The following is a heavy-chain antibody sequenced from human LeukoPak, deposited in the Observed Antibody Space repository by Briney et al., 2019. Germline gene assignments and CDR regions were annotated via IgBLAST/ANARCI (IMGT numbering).Heavy chain of an antibody. J-gene: IGHJ3*02. D-gene: IGHD3-22*01. CDR1: GFTFSSYW. CDR2: VKQDGSEK. CDR3: ARDLEYYYDSSGYYYGDAFDI. Sequence: GGSLRLSCAASGFTFSSYWMSWVRQAPGKGLEWVANVKQDGSEKYYVDSVKGRFTISRDNAKNSLYLQMNSLRAEDTAVYYCARDLEYYYDSSGYYYGDAFDIWGQGTMVTVSS. V-gene: IGHV3-7*01.